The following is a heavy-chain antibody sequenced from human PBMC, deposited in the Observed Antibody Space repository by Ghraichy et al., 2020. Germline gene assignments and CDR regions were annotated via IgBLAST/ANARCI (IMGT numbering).Heavy chain of an antibody. D-gene: IGHD7-27*01. CDR3: ARAPWGSHWYFDL. CDR1: GGSISSDY. V-gene: IGHV4-59*13. CDR2: IFYSGNP. Sequence: SETLSLTCTVSGGSISSDYWSWIRQPPGKGLEYIGCIFYSGNPNYNPSLKSRVTISLDTSKKYFSLNLSSVTAADTAVYYCARAPWGSHWYFDLWGRGTLVTVSS. J-gene: IGHJ2*01.